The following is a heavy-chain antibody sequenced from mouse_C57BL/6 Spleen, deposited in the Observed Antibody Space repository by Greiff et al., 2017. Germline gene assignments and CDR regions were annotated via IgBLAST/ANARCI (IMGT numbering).Heavy chain of an antibody. CDR3: ARSVPFAY. CDR1: GYTFTDYY. V-gene: IGHV1-26*01. Sequence: EVQLQQSGPELVKPGASVKISCKASGYTFTDYYMNWVKQSHGKSLEWIGDINPNNGGTSYNQKFKGNATLTVDKSSSTAYMELRSLTSEDSAVYCCARSVPFAYWGQGTLVTVSA. CDR2: INPNNGGT. J-gene: IGHJ3*01.